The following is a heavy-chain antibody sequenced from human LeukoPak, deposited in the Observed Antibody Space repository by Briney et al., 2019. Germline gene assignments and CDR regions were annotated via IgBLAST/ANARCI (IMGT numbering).Heavy chain of an antibody. Sequence: GGSVRLSCTTSGFTFPDYGLIWVRQAPGKGLEWVGFIRGKAYGATTEYAASVKGRFTISRDDSKGIAYLQMNSLRTEDTAVYYCSRGRPYYLDKTEQTGFHYDYMDVWGKGGMVGVSS. J-gene: IGHJ6*03. CDR2: IRGKAYGATT. V-gene: IGHV3-49*04. CDR3: SRGRPYYLDKTEQTGFHYDYMDV. CDR1: GFTFPDYG. D-gene: IGHD3-10*01.